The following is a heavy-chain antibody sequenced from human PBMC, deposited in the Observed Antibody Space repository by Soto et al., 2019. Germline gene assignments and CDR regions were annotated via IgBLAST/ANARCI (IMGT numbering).Heavy chain of an antibody. CDR3: ARMASFGSSNWFDP. CDR2: MNPGSGDT. Sequence: ASVKVSCKASGYTFTNNDVTWVRQASGQGLEWMGWMNPGSGDTGYAHKFQGRVTMTRDIYIATAYMELSSLRSEDTAIYYCARMASFGSSNWFDPWGQGTLVTVSS. J-gene: IGHJ5*01. V-gene: IGHV1-8*01. D-gene: IGHD5-18*01. CDR1: GYTFTNND.